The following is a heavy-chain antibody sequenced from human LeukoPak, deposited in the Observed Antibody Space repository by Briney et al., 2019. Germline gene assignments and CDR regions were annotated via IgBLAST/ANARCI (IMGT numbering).Heavy chain of an antibody. CDR3: ARWELVRGFFDY. CDR1: GFTFDDYG. D-gene: IGHD1-26*01. Sequence: MPGGSLRLSCAASGFTFDDYGMSWVRQAPGKGLEWIGSIYYSGSTYYNPSLKSRVTISVDTSKNQFSLKLSSVTAADTAVYYCARWELVRGFFDYWGQGTLVTVSS. CDR2: IYYSGST. V-gene: IGHV4-39*01. J-gene: IGHJ4*02.